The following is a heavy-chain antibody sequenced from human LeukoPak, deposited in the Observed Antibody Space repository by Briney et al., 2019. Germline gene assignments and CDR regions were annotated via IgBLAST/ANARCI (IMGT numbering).Heavy chain of an antibody. V-gene: IGHV1-2*04. Sequence: ASVKVSCKASGYTFTYHYIHWVRQAPGQGLEWMGWINPNSGGTKYARKFQGLVTMTRDTSIRTAYMELSRLISDDTAVYYCARVAYCTKGVCVNFDYWGQGTLVTVSS. CDR3: ARVAYCTKGVCVNFDY. CDR2: INPNSGGT. D-gene: IGHD2-8*01. J-gene: IGHJ4*02. CDR1: GYTFTYHY.